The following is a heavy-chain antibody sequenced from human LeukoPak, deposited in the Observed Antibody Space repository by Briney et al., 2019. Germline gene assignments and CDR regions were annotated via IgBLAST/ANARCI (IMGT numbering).Heavy chain of an antibody. CDR1: GFTFSNYC. CDR3: VRDFRSADY. V-gene: IGHV3-74*01. CDR2: VCPGGTIT. Sequence: GGSLRVSCTASGFTFSNYCMHWVRQTPGKGLIWVSRVCPGGTITNYADSVKGRFTISRDDAKNMMFLQMNSLRADDTAVYYCVRDFRSADYWGQGILVTVSS. J-gene: IGHJ4*02.